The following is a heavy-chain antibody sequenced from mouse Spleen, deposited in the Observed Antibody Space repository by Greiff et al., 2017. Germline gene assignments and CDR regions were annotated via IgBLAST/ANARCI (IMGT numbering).Heavy chain of an antibody. J-gene: IGHJ2*01. CDR1: GYSITSGYY. CDR3: ASTPAYYDYEFDY. CDR2: ISYDGSN. Sequence: VQLKQSGPGLVKPSQSLSLTCSVTGYSITSGYYWNWIRQFPGNKLEWMGYISYDGSNNYNPSLKNRISITRDTSKNQFFLKLNSVTTEDTATYYCASTPAYYDYEFDYWGQGTTLTVSS. V-gene: IGHV3-6*01. D-gene: IGHD2-4*01.